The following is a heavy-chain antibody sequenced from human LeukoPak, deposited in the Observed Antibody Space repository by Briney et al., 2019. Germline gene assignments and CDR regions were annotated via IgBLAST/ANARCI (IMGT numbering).Heavy chain of an antibody. D-gene: IGHD2-2*01. J-gene: IGHJ5*02. Sequence: ASVKVSCKASGGTFSSYAISWVRQAPGQGLEWMGGIIPILGIANYAQKFQGRVTITADKSTSTAYMELSSLRSEDTAVYYCARGYIVVVPAALFDPWGQGTLVTVSS. CDR1: GGTFSSYA. CDR2: IIPILGIA. V-gene: IGHV1-69*10. CDR3: ARGYIVVVPAALFDP.